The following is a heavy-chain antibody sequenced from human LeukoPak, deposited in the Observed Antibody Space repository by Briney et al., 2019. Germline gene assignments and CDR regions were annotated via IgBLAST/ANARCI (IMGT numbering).Heavy chain of an antibody. J-gene: IGHJ4*02. D-gene: IGHD4-17*01. Sequence: ASVKVSCKASGYTFTSYGISWVRQAPGQGLEWMGWISTYNGNTNYAQRLQGRVTMTTDTSTSTAYMELRSLKSDDTAIYYCARDERSYGAPDYWGQGTLVTVSS. V-gene: IGHV1-18*01. CDR2: ISTYNGNT. CDR3: ARDERSYGAPDY. CDR1: GYTFTSYG.